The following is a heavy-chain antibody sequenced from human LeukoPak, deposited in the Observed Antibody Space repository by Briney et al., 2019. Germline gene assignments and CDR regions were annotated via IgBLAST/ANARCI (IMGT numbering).Heavy chain of an antibody. CDR3: ASDYGDYPSHAFDI. Sequence: SVKVSCKASGGTFSSYAISWVRQAPGQGLEWMGGIIPIFGTANYAQRFQGRVTITADESTSTAYMELSSLRSEDTAVYYCASDYGDYPSHAFDIWGQGTMVTVSS. CDR1: GGTFSSYA. D-gene: IGHD4-17*01. V-gene: IGHV1-69*13. J-gene: IGHJ3*02. CDR2: IIPIFGTA.